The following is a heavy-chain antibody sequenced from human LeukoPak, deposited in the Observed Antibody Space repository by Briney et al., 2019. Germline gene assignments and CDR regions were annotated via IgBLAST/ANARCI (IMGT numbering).Heavy chain of an antibody. CDR3: ARVRFRYGGMDV. D-gene: IGHD1-14*01. CDR1: GFTFSSYG. V-gene: IGHV3-30*03. J-gene: IGHJ6*02. Sequence: GGSLRLSCAASGFTFSSYGMHWVRQAPGKGLEWVAVISYDGSNKYYADSVKGRFTISRDNSKNTLYLQMNSLRAEDTAVYYCARVRFRYGGMDVWGQGTTVTVSS. CDR2: ISYDGSNK.